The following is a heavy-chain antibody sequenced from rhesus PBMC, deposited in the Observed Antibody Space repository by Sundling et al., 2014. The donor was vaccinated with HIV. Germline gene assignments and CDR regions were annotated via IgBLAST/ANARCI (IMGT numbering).Heavy chain of an antibody. V-gene: IGHV1-198*02. CDR3: ARGNYCSGFYCYFDY. J-gene: IGHJ4*01. D-gene: IGHD2-27*01. CDR1: GFSFGSFV. CDR2: IVPLSGVT. Sequence: QVQLVQSGAEVKKPGASVKVSCKASGFSFGSFVISWVRQAPGQGLEWMGGIVPLSGVTRNAQKFQGRVTITADTSTNTAYMELSSLRSEDTAVYYCARGNYCSGFYCYFDYWGQGVLVTVSS.